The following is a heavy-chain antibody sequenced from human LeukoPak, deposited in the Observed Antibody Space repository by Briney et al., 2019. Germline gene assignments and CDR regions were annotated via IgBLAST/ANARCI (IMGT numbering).Heavy chain of an antibody. V-gene: IGHV4-38-2*02. D-gene: IGHD4-11*01. CDR1: GYSISSGYY. J-gene: IGHJ4*02. Sequence: SETLSLTCTVSGYSISSGYYWGWIRQPPGKGLEWIGSIYHSGSTYYNPSLKSRVTISVDTSKNQFSLKLSSVTAADTAVYYCARANGQYYFDYWGQGTLVTVSS. CDR3: ARANGQYYFDY. CDR2: IYHSGST.